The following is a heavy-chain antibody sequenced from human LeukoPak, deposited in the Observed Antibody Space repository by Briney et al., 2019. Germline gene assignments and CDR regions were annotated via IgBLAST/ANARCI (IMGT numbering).Heavy chain of an antibody. J-gene: IGHJ4*02. D-gene: IGHD6-6*01. Sequence: GGSLRLSCAASGFTLSSYWMSWVRQAPGKGLEWVANIRQDGSEKYYVDSVKGRFTISRDNAKNSLYLQMNSLRAEDTAVYYCAGTGLYSSSSKDYWGQGTLVTVSS. CDR3: AGTGLYSSSSKDY. CDR1: GFTLSSYW. V-gene: IGHV3-7*01. CDR2: IRQDGSEK.